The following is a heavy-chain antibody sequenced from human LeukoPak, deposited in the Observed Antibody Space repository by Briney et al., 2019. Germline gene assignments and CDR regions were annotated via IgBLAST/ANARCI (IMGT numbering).Heavy chain of an antibody. CDR1: GLTFNNFD. Sequence: GGALRLSCAASGLTFNNFDMSWVRQAPGKGLEWVARVSGSGGRTLYPDSVKGGFTISRYNYKNTVYLQPNSLRVDDPAVYFCAREGCMPGTGSLDCWGQGTLVTVSS. J-gene: IGHJ4*02. CDR3: AREGCMPGTGSLDC. CDR2: VSGSGGRT. V-gene: IGHV3-23*01. D-gene: IGHD2-8*02.